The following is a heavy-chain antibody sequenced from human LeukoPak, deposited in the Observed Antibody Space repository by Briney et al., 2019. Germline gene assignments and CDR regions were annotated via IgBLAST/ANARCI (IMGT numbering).Heavy chain of an antibody. CDR1: GGSINSGSYY. CDR3: ARRENTCGRNFDY. J-gene: IGHJ4*01. Sequence: PSETLSLTCNVPGGSINSGSYYWGWVRQTPGKGLEWIGSIYYSSSAYVNPSLKSRFTMSVDTSKNQFSLKLSSVTAADTAVYFCARRENTCGRNFDYWGQGILVTVSS. CDR2: IYYSSSA. V-gene: IGHV4-39*01. D-gene: IGHD2-21*01.